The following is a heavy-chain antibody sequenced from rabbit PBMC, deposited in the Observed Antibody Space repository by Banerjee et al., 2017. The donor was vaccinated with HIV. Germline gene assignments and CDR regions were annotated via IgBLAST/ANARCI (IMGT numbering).Heavy chain of an antibody. CDR2: IYGGSSGST. J-gene: IGHJ4*01. CDR3: ARDPYSGAYGGYFNL. CDR1: GFSFSSSYD. Sequence: QEQPEESGGDLVKPEGSLTLTYTASGFSFSSSYDMCWVRQAPGKGLEWIGCIYGGSSGSTYYASWAKGRFTISKTSSTTVTLQMTSLTAADTATYFCARDPYSGAYGGYFNLWGPGTLVTVS. D-gene: IGHD6-1*01. V-gene: IGHV1S45*01.